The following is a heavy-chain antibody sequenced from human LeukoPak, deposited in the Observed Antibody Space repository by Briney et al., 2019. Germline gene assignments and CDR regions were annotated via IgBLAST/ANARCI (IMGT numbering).Heavy chain of an antibody. CDR1: GFTVSTNY. D-gene: IGHD5-18*01. V-gene: IGHV3-66*01. CDR3: AREAAMARFDY. J-gene: IGHJ4*02. CDR2: IYSGGST. Sequence: PGGSLRLSCAVSGFTVSTNYMNWVRQAPGKGLEWVSVIYSGGSTYYADSVKGRFTISRDNSKNTLYLQMNSLRAEDTAVYYCAREAAMARFDYWGQGTLVTVSS.